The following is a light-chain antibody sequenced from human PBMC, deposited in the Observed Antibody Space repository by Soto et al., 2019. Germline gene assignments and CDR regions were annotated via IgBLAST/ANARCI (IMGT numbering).Light chain of an antibody. CDR2: DAS. Sequence: EIVLTQSPATLSLSPGERATLSCRASQSVRIFLAWYQQKPGQAPRLLIYDASNRATGIPDRFSGSGSGTDVTLTIISLEPEDFAVYYCQQRGNWPLYTFGQGTKVEMK. J-gene: IGKJ2*01. CDR3: QQRGNWPLYT. CDR1: QSVRIF. V-gene: IGKV3-11*01.